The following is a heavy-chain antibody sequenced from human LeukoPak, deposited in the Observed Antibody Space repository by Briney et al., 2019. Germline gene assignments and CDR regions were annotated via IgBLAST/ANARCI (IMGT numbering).Heavy chain of an antibody. V-gene: IGHV1-69*13. CDR2: IIPIFGTA. CDR1: GGTFSSYA. D-gene: IGHD1-26*01. Sequence: SVKVSCKASGGTFSSYAISWVRQAPGQGLEWMGGIIPIFGTANYAQKFQGRVTITADESTSTAYMELSSLRSEDTAVYYCARAKRSGSYYAPCHYWGQGTLVTVSS. CDR3: ARAKRSGSYYAPCHY. J-gene: IGHJ4*02.